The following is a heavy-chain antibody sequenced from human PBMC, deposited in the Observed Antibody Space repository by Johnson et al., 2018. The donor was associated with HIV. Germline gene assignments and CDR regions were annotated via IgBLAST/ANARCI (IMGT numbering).Heavy chain of an antibody. CDR1: GFTFSSYA. Sequence: QVQLVESGGGLVQPGRSLRLSCAASGFTFSSYAMHWVRQAPGKGLEWVAVISYDGSNEYYADSVKGRFTISRDNSKNTLYLEMNSLRAEDTAMYYCAKSPAKDHGGNSGALAIWGQGTMVTVSS. CDR2: ISYDGSNE. D-gene: IGHD4-23*01. V-gene: IGHV3-30*04. CDR3: AKSPAKDHGGNSGALAI. J-gene: IGHJ3*02.